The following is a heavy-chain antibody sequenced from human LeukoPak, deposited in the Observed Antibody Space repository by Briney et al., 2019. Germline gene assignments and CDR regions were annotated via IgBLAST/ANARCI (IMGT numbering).Heavy chain of an antibody. Sequence: SVKVSCKASGGGFTFTSHAISWVRQAPGQGLEWMGGLIPIYGSANYAQKFQGRVTITSDESTRTVYMELSSLRPEDSAVYYCVGFFYDNSGDAFDIWGQGTMVTISS. CDR2: LIPIYGSA. J-gene: IGHJ3*02. CDR3: VGFFYDNSGDAFDI. V-gene: IGHV1-69*13. CDR1: GGGFTFTSHA. D-gene: IGHD3-22*01.